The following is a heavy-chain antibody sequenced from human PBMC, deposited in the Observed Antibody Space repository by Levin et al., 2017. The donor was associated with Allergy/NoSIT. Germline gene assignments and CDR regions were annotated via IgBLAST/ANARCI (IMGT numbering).Heavy chain of an antibody. Sequence: SETLSLTCAVYGGSFSGYYWSWIRQPPGKGLEWIGEINHSGSTNYNPSLKSRVTISVDTSKNQFSLKLSSVTAADTAVYYCARKGSSGWYTRFDYWGQGTLVTVSS. CDR3: ARKGSSGWYTRFDY. CDR1: GGSFSGYY. D-gene: IGHD6-19*01. V-gene: IGHV4-34*01. CDR2: INHSGST. J-gene: IGHJ4*02.